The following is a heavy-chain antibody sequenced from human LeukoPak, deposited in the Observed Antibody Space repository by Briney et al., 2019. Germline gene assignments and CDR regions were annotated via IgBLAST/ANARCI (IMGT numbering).Heavy chain of an antibody. V-gene: IGHV4-4*07. J-gene: IGHJ3*02. CDR1: GGSISSYY. CDR2: INTSGST. CDR3: ARVTLSSGDAFDI. D-gene: IGHD6-6*01. Sequence: SETLSLTCTVSGGSISSYYWNWIRQPAGKGLEWIGRINTSGSTNYNPSLKSRVTISVDTSKNQFSLKLSSVTAADTAVYYCARVTLSSGDAFDIWGQGTMVTVSS.